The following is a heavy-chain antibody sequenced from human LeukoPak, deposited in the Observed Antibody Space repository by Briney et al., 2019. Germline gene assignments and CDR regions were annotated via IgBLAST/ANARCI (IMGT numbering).Heavy chain of an antibody. J-gene: IGHJ6*03. D-gene: IGHD3-10*01. CDR2: IYYSGCI. CDR1: GGSLSSYY. Sequence: SETLSLTCTVSGGSLSSYYWSWIRQPPGKGLVWTGNIYYSGCINYNPSLKSRVTISVDTSKNQFSLKLSSVTAADTAVYYCARNGSYYGSGSYYNSYYYYYMDVWGKGTTVTISS. V-gene: IGHV4-59*12. CDR3: ARNGSYYGSGSYYNSYYYYYMDV.